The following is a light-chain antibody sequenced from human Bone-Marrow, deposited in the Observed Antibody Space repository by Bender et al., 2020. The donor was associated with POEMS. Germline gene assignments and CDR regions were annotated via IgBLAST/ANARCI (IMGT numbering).Light chain of an antibody. Sequence: QSVLTQPPSASGTPGQRVTISCSGSSSNIGTYPVNWYQQLPGTAPRLLIYTNNQRPSGVPDRFSGSKSGTSASLAISGLQSEDEADYYCAAWEDSLNGWVFGGGTKLTVL. CDR1: SSNIGTYP. CDR3: AAWEDSLNGWV. V-gene: IGLV1-44*01. CDR2: TNN. J-gene: IGLJ3*02.